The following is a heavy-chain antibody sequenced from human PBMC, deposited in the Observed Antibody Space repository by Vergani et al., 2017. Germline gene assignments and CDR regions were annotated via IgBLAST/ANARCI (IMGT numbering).Heavy chain of an antibody. V-gene: IGHV3-9*01. J-gene: IGHJ4*02. D-gene: IGHD5-12*01. CDR1: GITFWKFG. CDR3: TKGSRGYTGYFFDY. Sequence: EVQLLESGGGLVQPGGSLRLSCEASGITFWKFGMHWVRQGPGKGLEWVSGISWNSGAVDYADSVRGRFTISRDNAKNSLFLEMNSLRFEDTAVYYCTKGSRGYTGYFFDYWGQGTLATVSS. CDR2: ISWNSGAV.